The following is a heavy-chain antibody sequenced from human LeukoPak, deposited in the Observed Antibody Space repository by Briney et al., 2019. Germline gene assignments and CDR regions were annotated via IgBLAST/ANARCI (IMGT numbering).Heavy chain of an antibody. D-gene: IGHD3-10*01. CDR1: GYTFTSYG. CDR2: ISAYNGNT. J-gene: IGHJ5*02. Sequence: ASVKVSRKASGYTFTSYGISWVRQAPGQGLEWMGWISAYNGNTNYAQKLQGRVTMTTDTSTSTAYMELRSLRSDDTAVYYCAIGGGYYGSGSYYKNWFDPWGQGTLVTVSS. V-gene: IGHV1-18*04. CDR3: AIGGGYYGSGSYYKNWFDP.